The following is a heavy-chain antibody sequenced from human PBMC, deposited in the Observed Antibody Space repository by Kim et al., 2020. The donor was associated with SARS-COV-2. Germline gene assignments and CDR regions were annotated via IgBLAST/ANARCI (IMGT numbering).Heavy chain of an antibody. Sequence: GGSLRLSCAASGFTFSSYWMHWVRQAPGKGLVWVSRINSDGGSTTYADSVKGRFTISRDNAKNTLYLQMNSLRAEDTAVYYCTRGRGHWTSGAFDLWGQGTMVTVSS. D-gene: IGHD1-1*01. V-gene: IGHV3-74*01. CDR3: TRGRGHWTSGAFDL. CDR2: INSDGGST. CDR1: GFTFSSYW. J-gene: IGHJ3*01.